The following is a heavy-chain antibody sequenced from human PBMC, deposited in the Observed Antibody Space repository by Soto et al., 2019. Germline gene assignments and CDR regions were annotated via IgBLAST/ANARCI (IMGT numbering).Heavy chain of an antibody. J-gene: IGHJ4*02. D-gene: IGHD3-3*01. V-gene: IGHV3-15*01. CDR1: GFTFIYAW. CDR3: VIDISESGVGELDH. Sequence: EVQVVETGGGLVKPGESLRLSCAASGFTFIYAWMTWVRQAPGKGLEWVGRIRSKTSGEIRDYAAPVKGRFTISRDDSTNTVYLQMNSLKTEDTAVYCCVIDISESGVGELDHWGQGTQVTVSS. CDR2: IRSKTSGEIR.